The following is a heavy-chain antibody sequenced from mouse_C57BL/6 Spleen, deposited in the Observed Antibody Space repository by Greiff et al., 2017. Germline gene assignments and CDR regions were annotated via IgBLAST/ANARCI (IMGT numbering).Heavy chain of an antibody. Sequence: DVMLVESGGGLVKPGGSLKLSCAASGFTFSSYAMSWVRQTPEKRLEWVATISDGGSYTYYPDNVKGRFTISRDNAKNNLYLQMSHLKSEDTAMYYCARDRFITTTLDYWGQGASVTVSS. D-gene: IGHD1-1*01. CDR2: ISDGGSYT. V-gene: IGHV5-4*01. CDR3: ARDRFITTTLDY. J-gene: IGHJ4*01. CDR1: GFTFSSYA.